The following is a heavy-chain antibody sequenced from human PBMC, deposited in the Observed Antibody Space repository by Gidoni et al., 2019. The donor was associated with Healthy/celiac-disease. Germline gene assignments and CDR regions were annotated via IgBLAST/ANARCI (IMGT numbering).Heavy chain of an antibody. CDR1: GFTFSSYG. CDR3: ARADCSSTSCYTRPFDY. J-gene: IGHJ4*02. CDR2: IWHDGSNK. V-gene: IGHV3-33*01. Sequence: QVQLVESGGGVVQPGRSLRLSCAASGFTFSSYGMRWVRQAPDKGLEWVAVIWHDGSNKYYADSVKGRFTISRDNSKNTLYLQMNSLRAEDTAVYYCARADCSSTSCYTRPFDYWGQGTLVTVSS. D-gene: IGHD2-2*02.